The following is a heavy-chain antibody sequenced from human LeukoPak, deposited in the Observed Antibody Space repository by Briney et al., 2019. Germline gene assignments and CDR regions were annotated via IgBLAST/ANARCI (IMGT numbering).Heavy chain of an antibody. Sequence: PGGSLRLSCAVSGITLSNYGMSWVRQAPGKGLEWVAGISDSGGSTNYADSVKGRFTISRDNPKNTLYLQMNSLRVEDTAVYFCAKRGVVIRVILVGFHKEAYYFDSWGQGALVTVSS. CDR1: GITLSNYG. CDR2: ISDSGGST. CDR3: AKRGVVIRVILVGFHKEAYYFDS. V-gene: IGHV3-23*01. J-gene: IGHJ4*02. D-gene: IGHD3-22*01.